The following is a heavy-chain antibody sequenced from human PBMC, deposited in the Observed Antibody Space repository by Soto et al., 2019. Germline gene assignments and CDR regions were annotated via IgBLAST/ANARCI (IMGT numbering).Heavy chain of an antibody. J-gene: IGHJ3*02. D-gene: IGHD6-13*01. CDR3: ARDGEGIAIDAFDI. CDR2: IYYSGST. V-gene: IGHV4-59*01. Sequence: SETLSLTGTVSGGSISSYYWSWIRQPPGKGLEWIGYIYYSGSTNYNPSLKSRVTISVDTSKNQFSLKLSSVTAADTAVYYCARDGEGIAIDAFDIWGQGTMVTASS. CDR1: GGSISSYY.